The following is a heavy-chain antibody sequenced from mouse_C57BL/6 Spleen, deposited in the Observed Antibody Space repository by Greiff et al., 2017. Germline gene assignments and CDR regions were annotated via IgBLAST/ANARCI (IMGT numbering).Heavy chain of an antibody. D-gene: IGHD3-3*01. J-gene: IGHJ4*01. CDR2: IWRGGST. Sequence: VQLLESGPGLVQPSPSLSITCTVSGFSFTSYGVHWVRQSPGKGLEWLGVIWRGGSTDYNAAFMSRLSITKDNSKTQVYFKMNSLQADDTSIYYCAKKGLAMDYWGQGTSVTVSS. V-gene: IGHV2-5*01. CDR1: GFSFTSYG. CDR3: AKKGLAMDY.